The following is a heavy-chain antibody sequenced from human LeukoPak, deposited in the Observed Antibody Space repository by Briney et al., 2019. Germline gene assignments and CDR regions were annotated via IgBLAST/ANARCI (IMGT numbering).Heavy chain of an antibody. CDR1: GGSISSSSYY. Sequence: SETLSLTCTVSGGSISSSSYYWGWIRQPPGKGLEWIGSIYYSGSTYYNPSLKSRVTISVDTSKNQFSLKLSSVTAADTAAYYCANYDSSGYYYPNAFDIWGQGTMVTVSS. V-gene: IGHV4-39*01. J-gene: IGHJ3*02. CDR2: IYYSGST. CDR3: ANYDSSGYYYPNAFDI. D-gene: IGHD3-22*01.